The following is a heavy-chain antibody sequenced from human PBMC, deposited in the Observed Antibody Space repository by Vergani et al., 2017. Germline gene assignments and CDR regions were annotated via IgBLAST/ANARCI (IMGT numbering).Heavy chain of an antibody. V-gene: IGHV4-4*09. CDR1: GVSMSGYY. Sequence: QVRLQESGPGLVKPSETLSLTCSVSGVSMSGYYWSWIRQPPGKELEWIGSLSTTGGATHASHNPSLKSRVSISVDTSKGQFSLRLTSVTAADSAIYYCAGDTHSWQRADRWGQGLLVSVSS. J-gene: IGHJ5*02. CDR2: LSTTGGA. D-gene: IGHD6-13*01. CDR3: AGDTHSWQRADR.